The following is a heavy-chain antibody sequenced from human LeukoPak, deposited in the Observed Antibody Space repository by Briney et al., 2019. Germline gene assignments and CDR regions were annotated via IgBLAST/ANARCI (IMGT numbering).Heavy chain of an antibody. CDR3: AHLAHGDYLSYYFGY. CDR2: INHSGST. V-gene: IGHV4-34*01. CDR1: GGSFSGYY. Sequence: SETLSLTCAVYGGSFSGYYWSWIRQPPGKGLEWIGEINHSGSTNYNPSLKSRVTISVDTSKNQFSLKLSSVTAADTAVYYCAHLAHGDYLSYYFGYWGQGTLVTVSS. D-gene: IGHD4-17*01. J-gene: IGHJ4*02.